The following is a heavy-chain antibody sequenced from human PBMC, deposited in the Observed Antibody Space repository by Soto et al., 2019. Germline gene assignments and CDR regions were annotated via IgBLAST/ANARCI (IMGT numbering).Heavy chain of an antibody. CDR1: GGSISSYY. CDR3: ASAPRSGPFDY. CDR2: IYSSGST. J-gene: IGHJ4*02. V-gene: IGHV4-59*08. D-gene: IGHD3-10*01. Sequence: QVQLQESGPGLVKPSETLSLTCTVSGGSISSYYWSWIRQSPGKGLDYIGYIYSSGSTNYNPSLKSRVTISVDTSKNPFSLKLTSVTAADTAVYYCASAPRSGPFDYWGQGTLVTVSS.